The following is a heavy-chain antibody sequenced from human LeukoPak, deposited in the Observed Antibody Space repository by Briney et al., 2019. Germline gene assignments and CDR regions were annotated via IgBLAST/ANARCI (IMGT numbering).Heavy chain of an antibody. D-gene: IGHD2-15*01. V-gene: IGHV1-46*01. CDR3: AREYSGGNFDY. Sequence: ASVKVPCKASGYTFTSYGISWVRQAPGQGLEWMGIIIPSAGRTNYAQKFRGRVSMTTDMSTSTVYMELSSLRSEDTAVYYCAREYSGGNFDYWGQGTLVTVSS. J-gene: IGHJ4*01. CDR1: GYTFTSYG. CDR2: IIPSAGRT.